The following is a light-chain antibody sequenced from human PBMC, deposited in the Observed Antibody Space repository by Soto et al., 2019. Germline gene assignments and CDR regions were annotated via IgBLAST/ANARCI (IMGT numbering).Light chain of an antibody. J-gene: IGKJ1*01. CDR1: QSIKSW. V-gene: IGKV1-5*03. Sequence: DIQMTQSPSTLSASVGDRITITSRASQSIKSWLAWYQQKPGKAPKLLIHKASSLESGVPSRFSGSGSGTEFTLTISSQQPDDCGLYYCQQYDVYSTFGQGTKVDI. CDR3: QQYDVYST. CDR2: KAS.